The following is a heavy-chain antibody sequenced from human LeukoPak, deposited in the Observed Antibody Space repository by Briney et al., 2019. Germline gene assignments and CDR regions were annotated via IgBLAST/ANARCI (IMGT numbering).Heavy chain of an antibody. CDR2: IKSKTDGGTT. J-gene: IGHJ4*02. D-gene: IGHD5-18*01. Sequence: PGGSLRLSRAASGFTLNNAWMSWVRQAPGKGLEWVGRIKSKTDGGTTDYAAPVKGRFTISRDDSKNTLYLQMNSLKIEDRAVYYCTAGLPFDYWGQGTLVAVSS. CDR3: TAGLPFDY. CDR1: GFTLNNAW. V-gene: IGHV3-15*01.